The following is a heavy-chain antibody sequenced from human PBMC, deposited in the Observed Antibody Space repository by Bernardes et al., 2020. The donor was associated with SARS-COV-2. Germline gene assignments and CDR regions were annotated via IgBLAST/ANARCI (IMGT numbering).Heavy chain of an antibody. D-gene: IGHD7-27*01. CDR3: ARGSTEDYIGIYYYYGMDV. V-gene: IGHV4-59*01. Sequence: SETLSLTCTVSGGSISSYYWSWIRQPPGKGLEWIGYIYYSGSTNYNPSLKSRVTISVDTSKNQFSLKLISVTAADTAVYYCARGSTEDYIGIYYYYGMDVWGQGTTVTVS. CDR1: GGSISSYY. CDR2: IYYSGST. J-gene: IGHJ6*02.